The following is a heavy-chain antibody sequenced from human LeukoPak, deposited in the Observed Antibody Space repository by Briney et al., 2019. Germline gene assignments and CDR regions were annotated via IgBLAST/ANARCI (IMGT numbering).Heavy chain of an antibody. J-gene: IGHJ4*02. CDR3: ARGLGSGWYSGFDY. V-gene: IGHV1-69*01. D-gene: IGHD6-19*01. Sequence: ASVKVSCKASGGTFSSYAISWVRQAPGQGLKWMGGIIPIFGTANYAQKFQGRVTITADESTSTAYMELSSLRSEDTAVYYCARGLGSGWYSGFDYWGQGTLVTVSS. CDR2: IIPIFGTA. CDR1: GGTFSSYA.